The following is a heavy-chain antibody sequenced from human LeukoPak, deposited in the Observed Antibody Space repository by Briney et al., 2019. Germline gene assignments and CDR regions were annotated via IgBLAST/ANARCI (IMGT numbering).Heavy chain of an antibody. D-gene: IGHD4-17*01. CDR2: INPNSGGT. CDR3: ARAGRTVTNPSLWGAFDI. V-gene: IGHV1-2*02. J-gene: IGHJ3*02. CDR1: GYTFTGYY. Sequence: ASVKVSCKASGYTFTGYYMHWVRQAPGQGLEWMGWINPNSGGTNYAQKFQGRVTMTRDTSISTAYMELSRLRSDDTAVYYCARAGRTVTNPSLWGAFDIWGQGTMVTVSS.